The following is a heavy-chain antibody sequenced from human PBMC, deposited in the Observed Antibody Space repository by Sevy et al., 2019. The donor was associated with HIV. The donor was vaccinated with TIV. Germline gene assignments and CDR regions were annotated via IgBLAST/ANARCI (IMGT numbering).Heavy chain of an antibody. Sequence: GGSLRLSCAASGFTFSSYSMNWVRQAPGKGLEWVSYISSSSSTIYYADSVKGRFTISRDKAKNLLYLQMNSLRDEDTAVYYCAREREAAAGTNKEFDYWGQGTLVTVSS. V-gene: IGHV3-48*02. CDR2: ISSSSSTI. CDR3: AREREAAAGTNKEFDY. CDR1: GFTFSSYS. D-gene: IGHD6-13*01. J-gene: IGHJ4*02.